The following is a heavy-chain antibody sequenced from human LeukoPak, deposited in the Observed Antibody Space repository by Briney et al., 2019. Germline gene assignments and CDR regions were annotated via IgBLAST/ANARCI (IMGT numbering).Heavy chain of an antibody. Sequence: GGSLRLSCAASGFTFSSYSMNWVRQAPGKGLEWVSYISSSSSTIYYADSVKGRFTISRDNAKNSLYLQMNSLKTEDTAVYYCTTGYIVGAKEEGDYFDYWGQGTPVTVPS. D-gene: IGHD1-26*01. J-gene: IGHJ4*02. CDR3: TTGYIVGAKEEGDYFDY. CDR1: GFTFSSYS. CDR2: ISSSSSTI. V-gene: IGHV3-48*04.